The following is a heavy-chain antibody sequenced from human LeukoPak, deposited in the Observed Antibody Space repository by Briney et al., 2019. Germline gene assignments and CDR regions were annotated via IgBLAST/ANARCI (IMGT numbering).Heavy chain of an antibody. CDR3: ARVVQEELPPPDYYYYYMDV. D-gene: IGHD1-26*01. Sequence: PGGSLRLSCAASGFTFSSYWMSWVRQAPGKGLEWVANIKQDGSEKYYVDSVKGRFTISRDNAKNSLYLQMNSLRAEDTAVYYCARVVQEELPPPDYYYYYMDVWGKGTTVTISS. V-gene: IGHV3-7*01. CDR1: GFTFSSYW. J-gene: IGHJ6*03. CDR2: IKQDGSEK.